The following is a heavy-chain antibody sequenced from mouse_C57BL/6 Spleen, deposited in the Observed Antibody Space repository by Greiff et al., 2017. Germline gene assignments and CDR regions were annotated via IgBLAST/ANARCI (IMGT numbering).Heavy chain of an antibody. CDR3: ARRGITTVDWYFDV. V-gene: IGHV1-69*01. J-gene: IGHJ1*03. CDR2: IAPSDSYT. D-gene: IGHD1-1*01. CDR1: GYTFTSYW. Sequence: VQLQQPGAELVMPGASVKLSCKASGYTFTSYWMHWVKQRPGQGLEWIGEIAPSDSYTNYNQKFKGKSTLTVDKSSSTAYMQLSSLTSEDSAVYYCARRGITTVDWYFDVWGTGTTVTVSS.